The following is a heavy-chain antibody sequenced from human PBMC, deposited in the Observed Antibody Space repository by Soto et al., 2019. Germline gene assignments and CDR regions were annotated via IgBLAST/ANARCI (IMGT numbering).Heavy chain of an antibody. D-gene: IGHD2-2*01. CDR3: AKGYCSSTSCPYYYYYYAMDV. J-gene: IGHJ6*02. CDR2: ISYHGSNQ. CDR1: GFTFSSYG. Sequence: GGSLRLSCAASGFTFSSYGMHWVRQAPGEGLEWVALISYHGSNQYYGDSVKGRFTISRDNSKNMLYLQMNSLRAEDTAVYFCAKGYCSSTSCPYYYYYYAMDVWGQGTTGTVSS. V-gene: IGHV3-30*18.